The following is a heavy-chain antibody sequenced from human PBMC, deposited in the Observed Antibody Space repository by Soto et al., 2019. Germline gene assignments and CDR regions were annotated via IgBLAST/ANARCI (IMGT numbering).Heavy chain of an antibody. CDR3: AGAFDTLWDFDL. CDR2: IYYSGST. V-gene: IGHV4-31*03. CDR1: GGSISSGGYY. D-gene: IGHD3-16*01. J-gene: IGHJ2*01. Sequence: QVQLQESGPGLVKPSQPLSLTCTVSGGSISSGGYYWSWIRQHPGKGLEWIGYIYYSGSTYYNPSRKSRVTISVDTSKNQFSLKLSSVTAADTAVYYCAGAFDTLWDFDLWGRGTLVTVSS.